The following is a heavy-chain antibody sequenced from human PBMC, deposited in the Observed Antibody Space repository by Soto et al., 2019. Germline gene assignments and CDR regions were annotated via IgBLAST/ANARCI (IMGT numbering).Heavy chain of an antibody. J-gene: IGHJ4*02. V-gene: IGHV3-33*01. D-gene: IGHD4-17*01. Sequence: GXSLKLSGAASGFTFSSYGMHWVHQAPGKGPEWVAVIWYDESNKYYADSVKGRFTISRDNSKNTLYLQMNSLRAEHTAVYYCARDYLDYGDRARHIDYWGQGTLVTVSS. CDR1: GFTFSSYG. CDR2: IWYDESNK. CDR3: ARDYLDYGDRARHIDY.